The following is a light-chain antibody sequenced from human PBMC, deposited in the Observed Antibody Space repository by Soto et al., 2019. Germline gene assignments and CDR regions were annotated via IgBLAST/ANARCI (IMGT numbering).Light chain of an antibody. CDR1: SGSIASNY. CDR3: QSYDSSNVV. V-gene: IGLV6-57*04. J-gene: IGLJ2*01. CDR2: EDN. Sequence: NFVLTQPHCVSESPGKTVTISCTRSSGSIASNYVQWYQQRPGSAPTTVIYEDNQRPSGVPDRFSGSIDSSSNSASLTISGLKTEDEADYYCQSYDSSNVVFGGGTKLTVL.